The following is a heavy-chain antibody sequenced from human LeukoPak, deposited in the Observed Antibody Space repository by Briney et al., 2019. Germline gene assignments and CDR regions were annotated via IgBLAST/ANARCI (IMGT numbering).Heavy chain of an antibody. J-gene: IGHJ4*02. CDR3: TTGLGAVAGTYYFDY. D-gene: IGHD6-19*01. CDR1: GFTFSNAW. Sequence: GGSLRLSCAASGFTFSNAWMSWVRQAPGKGLEWVGRIKSKTDGGTTDYAAPVKGRFTISGDDSKNTLYLQMNSLKTEDTAVYYCTTGLGAVAGTYYFDYWGQGTLVTVSS. CDR2: IKSKTDGGTT. V-gene: IGHV3-15*01.